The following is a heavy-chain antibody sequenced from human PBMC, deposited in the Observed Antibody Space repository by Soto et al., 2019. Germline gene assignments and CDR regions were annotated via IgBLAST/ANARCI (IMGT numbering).Heavy chain of an antibody. CDR2: ISYDGSNK. CDR3: ARGVNWNYLTDYYYYGMDV. J-gene: IGHJ6*02. D-gene: IGHD1-7*01. Sequence: GGSLRLSCAASGFTFSSYAMHWVRQAPGKGLEWVAVISYDGSNKYYADSVKGRFTISRDNSKNMLYLQMNSLRAEDTAVYYCARGVNWNYLTDYYYYGMDVWGQGTTVTVSS. V-gene: IGHV3-30-3*01. CDR1: GFTFSSYA.